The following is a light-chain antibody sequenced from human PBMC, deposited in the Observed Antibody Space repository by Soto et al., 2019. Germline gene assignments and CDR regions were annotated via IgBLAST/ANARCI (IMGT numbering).Light chain of an antibody. CDR3: ETWDSNTHTV. Sequence: QSVLTQSSSASASLGSSVKLTCTLSSGHSSYIIAWHQQQPGKAPRYLMKLEGSGSYNKGSGVPDRFSGSSSGAVRYLTISNLQFEDGDDYYCETWDSNTHTVFGGGTKLTVL. J-gene: IGLJ3*02. V-gene: IGLV4-60*02. CDR2: LEGSGSY. CDR1: SGHSSYI.